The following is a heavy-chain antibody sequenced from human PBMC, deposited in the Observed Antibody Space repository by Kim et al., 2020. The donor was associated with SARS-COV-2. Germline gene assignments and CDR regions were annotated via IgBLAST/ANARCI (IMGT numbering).Heavy chain of an antibody. CDR3: ASKTYYYDSSGYFHFDY. CDR2: FDPEDGET. J-gene: IGHJ4*02. CDR1: GYTLTELS. D-gene: IGHD3-22*01. Sequence: ASVKVSCKVSGYTLTELSMHWVRQAPGKGLEWMGGFDPEDGETIYAQKFQGRVTMTEDTSTDTAYMELSSLRSEDTAVYYCASKTYYYDSSGYFHFDYWGQGTLVTVSS. V-gene: IGHV1-24*01.